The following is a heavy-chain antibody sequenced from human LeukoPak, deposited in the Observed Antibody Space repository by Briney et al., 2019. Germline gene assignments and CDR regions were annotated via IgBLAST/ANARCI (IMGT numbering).Heavy chain of an antibody. CDR1: GFTFSNAW. Sequence: PGGSLRLSCAASGFTFSNAWMSWVRQAPGKGLEWVGRIKSKTDDGTTDYAAPVKGRFTISRDDSKNTLYLQMNSLKTEDTAVYYCTTRLDWWGQGTLVTVSS. CDR3: TTRLDW. V-gene: IGHV3-15*01. J-gene: IGHJ4*02. CDR2: IKSKTDDGTT. D-gene: IGHD3/OR15-3a*01.